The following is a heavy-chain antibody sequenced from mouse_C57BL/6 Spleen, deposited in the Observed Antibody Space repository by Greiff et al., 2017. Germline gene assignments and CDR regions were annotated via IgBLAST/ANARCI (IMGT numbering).Heavy chain of an antibody. J-gene: IGHJ1*03. CDR2: INPNNGGT. V-gene: IGHV1-18*01. Sequence: VQLQQSGPELVKPGASVKIPCKASGYTFTDYNMDWVKQSHGKSLEWIGDINPNNGGTIYNQKFKGKATLTVDKSSSTAYMELRSLTSEDTAVYYCARLGDYGRRTYFDVWGTGTTVTVSS. CDR1: GYTFTDYN. CDR3: ARLGDYGRRTYFDV. D-gene: IGHD1-1*01.